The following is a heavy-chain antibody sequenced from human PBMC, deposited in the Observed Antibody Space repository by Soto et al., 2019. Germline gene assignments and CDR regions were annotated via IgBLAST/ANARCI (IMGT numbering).Heavy chain of an antibody. CDR3: ARGFGWYAMDY. CDR2: IYHSGSV. D-gene: IGHD6-19*01. Sequence: QVLLQESGPGLVQPSGTLSLSCAVSGGSISSSHXXXXVRQPRGKGLEWVGDIYHSGSVNYNPSLKSRVTISIDKSKNQFSLKLNAVTDADTAVYYCARGFGWYAMDYWGQGTLVIVSS. CDR1: GGSISSSHX. V-gene: IGHV4-4*02. J-gene: IGHJ4*02.